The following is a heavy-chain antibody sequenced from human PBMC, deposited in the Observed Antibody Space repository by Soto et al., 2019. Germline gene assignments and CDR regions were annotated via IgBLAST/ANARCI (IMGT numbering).Heavy chain of an antibody. J-gene: IGHJ4*02. Sequence: EYGGGLVQPGGSLRLSCAASGFSFSTYAMSWVRQAPGKGLEWVSAINCCGGSTYYADSVKGRFTISRDDSKNTLYLQMNSLRAGDTAVYYCAKTHYDVLDYWCQGTLVTVSS. CDR3: AKTHYDVLDY. CDR2: INCCGGST. CDR1: GFSFSTYA. V-gene: IGHV3-23*01. D-gene: IGHD3-3*01.